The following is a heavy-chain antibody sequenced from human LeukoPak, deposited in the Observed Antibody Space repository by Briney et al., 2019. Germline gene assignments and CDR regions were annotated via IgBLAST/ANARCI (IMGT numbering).Heavy chain of an antibody. Sequence: ASVKVSCKGSGYTFSTYGISWVRQAPGQGLEWMGWISAYNGHTKYAQKFQGRVTMTTDTSTSTACMELTSLTSDDTAVYYCARDKDLGAVAGTFDYWGQGTLVTVSS. J-gene: IGHJ4*02. CDR1: GYTFSTYG. D-gene: IGHD6-19*01. CDR3: ARDKDLGAVAGTFDY. V-gene: IGHV1-18*01. CDR2: ISAYNGHT.